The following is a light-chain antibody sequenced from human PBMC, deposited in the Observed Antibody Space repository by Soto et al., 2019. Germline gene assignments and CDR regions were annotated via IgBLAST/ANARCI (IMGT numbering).Light chain of an antibody. J-gene: IGLJ1*01. CDR1: TRDFGGYNY. CDR3: CSYAGSYTYV. V-gene: IGLV2-11*01. Sequence: QSALTQPRSVSGSPGQSVTISCTGTTRDFGGYNYVSWYQQHPGKAPKLMIYDVNKRPSGVPDRFSGSKSGNTASLTISGLHADDEAEYYCCSYAGSYTYVFGSGTKVTVL. CDR2: DVN.